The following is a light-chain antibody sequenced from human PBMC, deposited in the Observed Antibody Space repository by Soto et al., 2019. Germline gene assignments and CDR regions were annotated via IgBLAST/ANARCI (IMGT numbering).Light chain of an antibody. Sequence: QSVLTQPASVSGSPGQSITISCTGSVSDVGTFGPVSWYQQHPGQVPKLIIYVGNRRPSGVSGRLSGSKSGNTASLTISGLQAEDEAEYYCCSYVGARTYVFGSGIKVTVL. V-gene: IGLV2-23*01. CDR3: CSYVGARTYV. J-gene: IGLJ1*01. CDR2: VGN. CDR1: VSDVGTFGP.